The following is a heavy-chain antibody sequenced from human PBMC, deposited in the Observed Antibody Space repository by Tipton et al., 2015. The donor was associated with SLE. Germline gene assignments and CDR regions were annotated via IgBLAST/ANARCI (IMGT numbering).Heavy chain of an antibody. Sequence: GSLRLSCAASGFTFSSYDMHWVRQATGKGLEWVSAIGTAGDTYYPGSVKGRFTISRENAKNSLYLQMNSLRAGDTAAYYCAREGVGVGATGAFDIWGQGTMVTVSS. CDR1: GFTFSSYD. V-gene: IGHV3-13*01. CDR3: AREGVGVGATGAFDI. D-gene: IGHD1-26*01. J-gene: IGHJ3*02. CDR2: IGTAGDT.